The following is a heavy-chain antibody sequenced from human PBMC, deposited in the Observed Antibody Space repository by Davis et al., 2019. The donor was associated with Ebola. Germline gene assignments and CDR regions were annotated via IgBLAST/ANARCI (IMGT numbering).Heavy chain of an antibody. V-gene: IGHV1-2*04. CDR1: GYTFTGYY. J-gene: IGHJ6*02. CDR2: INPNSGGT. CDR3: ARGAGSIAADLPHYYYYYGMDV. D-gene: IGHD6-6*01. Sequence: ASVKVSCKASGYTFTGYYMHWVRQAPGQGLEWMGWINPNSGGTNYAQKFQGWVTMTRDTSMSTVYMELSSLRSEDTAVYYCARGAGSIAADLPHYYYYYGMDVWGQGTTVTVS.